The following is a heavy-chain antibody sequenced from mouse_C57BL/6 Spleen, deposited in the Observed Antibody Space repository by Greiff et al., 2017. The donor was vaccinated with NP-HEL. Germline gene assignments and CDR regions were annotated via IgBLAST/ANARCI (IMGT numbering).Heavy chain of an antibody. CDR1: GYTFTDYY. J-gene: IGHJ4*01. CDR3: ARSGGYDYYYAMDY. D-gene: IGHD2-2*01. Sequence: VQLQQSGAELVRPGASVKLSCKASGYTFTDYYINWVKQRPGQGLEWIARIYPGSGNTYYNEKFKGKATLTAERSSSTAYMQLSSLTSEDSAVYFWARSGGYDYYYAMDYWGQGTSVTVSS. V-gene: IGHV1-76*01. CDR2: IYPGSGNT.